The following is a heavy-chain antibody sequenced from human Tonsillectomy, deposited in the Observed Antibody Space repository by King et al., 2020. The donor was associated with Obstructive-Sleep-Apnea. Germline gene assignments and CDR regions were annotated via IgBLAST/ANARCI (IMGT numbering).Heavy chain of an antibody. V-gene: IGHV3-15*05. CDR3: TTDGGEAAGTNY. J-gene: IGHJ4*02. Sequence: VQLVESGGGLVKPGGSLRLSCAASGFTFSNAWMSWVRQAPGKGLEWVGRIKSKTDVGTKDYAAPVKGRFTISRDDSKNTLYLQMNSLKTEDTAVYYCTTDGGEAAGTNYWGQGTLVTVSS. CDR1: GFTFSNAW. CDR2: IKSKTDVGTK. D-gene: IGHD6-13*01.